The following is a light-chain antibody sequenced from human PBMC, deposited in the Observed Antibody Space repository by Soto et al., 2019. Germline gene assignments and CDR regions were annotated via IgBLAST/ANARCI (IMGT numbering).Light chain of an antibody. CDR1: QSVSSSY. CDR2: GAS. J-gene: IGKJ1*01. V-gene: IGKV3-20*01. CDR3: QQYGSSPTWT. Sequence: VLTQSPGTLSLSPGERATLSCRASQSVSSSYLAWYQQKPGQAPRLLIYGASSRATGIPDRFSGSGSGTDFTLTISRLEPEDFAVHYCQQYGSSPTWTFGQGTKVDIK.